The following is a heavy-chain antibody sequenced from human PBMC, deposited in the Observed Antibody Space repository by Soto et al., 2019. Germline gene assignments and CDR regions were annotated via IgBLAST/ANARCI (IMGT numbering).Heavy chain of an antibody. J-gene: IGHJ6*03. V-gene: IGHV3-9*01. CDR2: ISWNSGSI. D-gene: IGHD2-21*01. Sequence: GGSLRLSCAASGFTFDDYAMHWVRQAPGKGLEWVSGISWNSGSIGYADSVKGRFTISRDNAKNPLYLQMNSLRAEDTALYYCAGGEGYYYYMDVWGKGTTVTVSS. CDR3: AGGEGYYYYMDV. CDR1: GFTFDDYA.